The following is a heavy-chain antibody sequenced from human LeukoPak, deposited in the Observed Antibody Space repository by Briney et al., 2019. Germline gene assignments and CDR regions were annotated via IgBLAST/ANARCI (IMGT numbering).Heavy chain of an antibody. D-gene: IGHD3-22*01. Sequence: GESLKISCKGSGYNFTSYWVGWVRQMPGKGLQCLGTIYPGDSGTRYSPSFQGQVTISVDKSVSTAYLQWSSLKASDTAMYYCARSDSSGGARGIQYWGQGTPVTVSS. CDR2: IYPGDSGT. CDR1: GYNFTSYW. V-gene: IGHV5-51*01. CDR3: ARSDSSGGARGIQY. J-gene: IGHJ1*01.